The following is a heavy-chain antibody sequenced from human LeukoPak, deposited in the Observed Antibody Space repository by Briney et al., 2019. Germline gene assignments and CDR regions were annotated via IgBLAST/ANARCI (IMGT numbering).Heavy chain of an antibody. CDR1: GGTFSSYA. V-gene: IGHV1-69*13. D-gene: IGHD3-3*01. CDR2: IIPIFGTA. CDR3: ARDRPRGYDFWSGYSDWFDP. J-gene: IGHJ5*02. Sequence: GASVKVSCKASGGTFSSYAISWVRQAPGQGLEWMGGIIPIFGTANYAQKFQGRVTITADESTSTAYMELSSLRSEDTAVYYCARDRPRGYDFWSGYSDWFDPWGQGTLATVSS.